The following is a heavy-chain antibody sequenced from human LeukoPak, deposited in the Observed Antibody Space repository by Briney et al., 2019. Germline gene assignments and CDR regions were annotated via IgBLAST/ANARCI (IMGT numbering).Heavy chain of an antibody. CDR3: ANSLCSSTSCYGGGFDP. J-gene: IGHJ5*02. CDR1: GFIFSNAW. CDR2: IKSKTDGGTT. V-gene: IGHV3-15*01. D-gene: IGHD2-2*01. Sequence: GGSLRLSCAASGFIFSNAWMSWVRQAPGKGLEWVGRIKSKTDGGTTDYAAPVKGRFTISRDDSKNTLYLQMNSLKTEDTAVYYRANSLCSSTSCYGGGFDPWGQGTLVTVSS.